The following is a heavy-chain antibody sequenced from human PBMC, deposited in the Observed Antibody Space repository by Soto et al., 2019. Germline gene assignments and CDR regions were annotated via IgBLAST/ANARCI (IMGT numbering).Heavy chain of an antibody. V-gene: IGHV3-11*06. CDR2: IHSHSTST. Sequence: GGSLRLSCVVSGFTFSDYYMSWIRQAPGKGLEWISIIHSHSTSTQYADSVQGRFIVSRDNAKNTLYLQLDRLQDDDTAVYYCTRDSMTAGHVYWGHGTLVTVSS. D-gene: IGHD6-19*01. CDR1: GFTFSDYY. J-gene: IGHJ4*01. CDR3: TRDSMTAGHVY.